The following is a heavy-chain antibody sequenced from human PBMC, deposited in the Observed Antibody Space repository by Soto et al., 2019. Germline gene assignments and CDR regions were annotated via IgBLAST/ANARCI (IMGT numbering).Heavy chain of an antibody. V-gene: IGHV1-69*01. CDR2: IIPIFGTS. CDR1: GGSFSSNT. D-gene: IGHD2-15*01. Sequence: QLQLVQSGAEVKKPGSSVNVSCKTSGGSFSSNTITWVRQAPGQGLEWMGGIIPIFGTSNYAQKFQGRVTITADESTNTVYMELSRLRYEDTAVYYCERDVLLVVVSATRAAGGLDPWGQGTLVTVSS. CDR3: ERDVLLVVVSATRAAGGLDP. J-gene: IGHJ5*02.